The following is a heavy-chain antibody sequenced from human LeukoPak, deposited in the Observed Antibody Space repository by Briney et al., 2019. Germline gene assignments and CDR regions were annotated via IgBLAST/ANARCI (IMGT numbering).Heavy chain of an antibody. J-gene: IGHJ4*02. Sequence: SETLSLTCAVYGGSFSGYYWSWIRQPPGKGLEWIGEINHSGSTNYNPSLKSRVTISVDTSKNQFSLKLSSVTAADTAVYYCARDRKNGGITMIVGGWSGFDYWGQGTLVTVSS. D-gene: IGHD3-22*01. CDR1: GGSFSGYY. CDR3: ARDRKNGGITMIVGGWSGFDY. V-gene: IGHV4-34*01. CDR2: INHSGST.